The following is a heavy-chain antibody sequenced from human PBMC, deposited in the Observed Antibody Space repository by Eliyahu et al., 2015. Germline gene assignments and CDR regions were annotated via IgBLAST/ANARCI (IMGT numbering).Heavy chain of an antibody. CDR1: GGSISSYY. CDR3: ARHAGDYSNYRGHFDY. CDR2: IYSSGGT. Sequence: QVQLQESGPGLVKPSETLSLTCTVSGGSISSYYWSWIRQPPGKGLEWIGVIYSSGGTNYNPSLKSRVTISVDTSKNQFSLKLSSVTAADTAVYYCARHAGDYSNYRGHFDYWGQGTLVTVSS. D-gene: IGHD4-11*01. J-gene: IGHJ4*02. V-gene: IGHV4-59*08.